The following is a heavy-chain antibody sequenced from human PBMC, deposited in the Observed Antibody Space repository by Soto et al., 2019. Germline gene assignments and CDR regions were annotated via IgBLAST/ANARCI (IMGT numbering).Heavy chain of an antibody. CDR2: IYYSGST. J-gene: IGHJ5*02. Sequence: QVQLQESGPGLVKPSETLSLTCTVSGGSVSSGSYYWSWIRQPPGKGLEWIGYIYYSGSTNYNPSRKSRVTISLDTSKNQFSLKLSSVTAADTAVYYCARDTSVSGRYGNNCFDPWGQGTLVTVSS. D-gene: IGHD3-16*01. CDR1: GGSVSSGSYY. V-gene: IGHV4-61*01. CDR3: ARDTSVSGRYGNNCFDP.